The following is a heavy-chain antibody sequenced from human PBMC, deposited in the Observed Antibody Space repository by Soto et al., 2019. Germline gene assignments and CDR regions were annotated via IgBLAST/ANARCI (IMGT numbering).Heavy chain of an antibody. V-gene: IGHV4-34*01. CDR3: ARGRSKLGYCSGGSCYSGFGY. Sequence: SETLSLTCAVYGGSFSGYYWSWIRQPPGKGLEWIGEINHSGSTNYNPSLKSRVTISVDTSKNQFSLKLSSVTAADTAVYYGARGRSKLGYCSGGSCYSGFGYWGQGTLVTVSS. CDR2: INHSGST. D-gene: IGHD2-15*01. CDR1: GGSFSGYY. J-gene: IGHJ4*02.